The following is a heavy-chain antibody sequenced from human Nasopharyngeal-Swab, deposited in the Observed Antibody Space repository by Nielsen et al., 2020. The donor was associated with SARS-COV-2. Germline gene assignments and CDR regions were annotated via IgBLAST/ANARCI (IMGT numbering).Heavy chain of an antibody. CDR3: ARDFGAPNSSWYDGDWFDP. J-gene: IGHJ5*02. CDR2: ISSSGSTI. Sequence: GESLKISCAASGFTFSDYYMSWIRQAPGKGLEWVSYISSSGSTIYYADSVKGRFTISRDNAKNSLYLQMNSLRAEDTAVYYCARDFGAPNSSWYDGDWFDPWGQGTLVTVSS. V-gene: IGHV3-11*01. CDR1: GFTFSDYY. D-gene: IGHD6-13*01.